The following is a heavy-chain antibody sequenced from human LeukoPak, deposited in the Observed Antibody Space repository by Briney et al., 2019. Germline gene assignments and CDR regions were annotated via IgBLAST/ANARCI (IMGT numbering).Heavy chain of an antibody. CDR2: IRSKAYGGTT. CDR3: TRKPYSGSYSKFDY. CDR1: GFTFGDYA. Sequence: PGGSLRLSCITSGFTFGDYAMSWVRQAPGKGLEWVGFIRSKAYGGTTEYAASVKGRFTISRDASKGIAYLEMNSLKTEDTAVYYCTRKPYSGSYSKFDYWGQGTLVTVSS. J-gene: IGHJ4*02. V-gene: IGHV3-49*04. D-gene: IGHD1-26*01.